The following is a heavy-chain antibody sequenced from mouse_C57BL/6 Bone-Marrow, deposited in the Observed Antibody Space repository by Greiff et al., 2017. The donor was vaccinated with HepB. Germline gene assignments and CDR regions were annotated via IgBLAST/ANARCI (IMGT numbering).Heavy chain of an antibody. CDR3: ARDGDYYGSSYGYAMDY. J-gene: IGHJ4*01. D-gene: IGHD1-1*01. CDR2: FYPGSGSI. CDR1: GYTFTEYT. Sequence: QVQLQQSGAELVKPGASVKLSCKASGYTFTEYTIHWVKQRSGQGLEWIGWFYPGSGSIKYNEKFKDKATLTADKSSSTVYMELSRLTSEDSAVYFCARDGDYYGSSYGYAMDYWGQGTSVTVSS. V-gene: IGHV1-62-2*01.